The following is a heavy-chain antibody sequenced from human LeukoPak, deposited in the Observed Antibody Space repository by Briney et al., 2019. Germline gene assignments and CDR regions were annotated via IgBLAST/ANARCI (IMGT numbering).Heavy chain of an antibody. D-gene: IGHD5-12*01. V-gene: IGHV3-23*01. J-gene: IGHJ5*01. CDR2: ISATGSST. CDR3: AKDVDCSAYDRPPLWFGS. Sequence: GGSLRLSCAASGFTFSSFAMTWVRQAPGKGLEWVSSISATGSSTYYADSVKGRFTISRDNSKNTLYLQMNGLRAEDTAFYYCAKDVDCSAYDRPPLWFGSWGQGTLVTVSS. CDR1: GFTFSSFA.